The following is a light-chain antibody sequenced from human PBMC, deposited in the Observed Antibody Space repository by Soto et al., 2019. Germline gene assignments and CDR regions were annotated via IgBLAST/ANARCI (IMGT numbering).Light chain of an antibody. J-gene: IGLJ2*01. CDR2: DVN. CDR1: SSDVGGYNY. CDR3: ASFTRSVTVV. Sequence: QSALTQPASVSGSPGQSITISCAGTSSDVGGYNYVSWYQQHPGKVHRLIISDVNKRPSGVSDRFSGSKSGNTASLTISGLQAEDEADYYCASFTRSVTVVFGGGTKLTVL. V-gene: IGLV2-14*03.